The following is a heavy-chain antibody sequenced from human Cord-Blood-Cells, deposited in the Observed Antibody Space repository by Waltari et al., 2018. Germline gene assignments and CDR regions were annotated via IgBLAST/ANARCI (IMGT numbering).Heavy chain of an antibody. D-gene: IGHD6-6*01. CDR3: ARVPSSIAARFDP. CDR1: GGPFSSYA. Sequence: QVQLVQSGAEVKKPGSSVKVSCKASGGPFSSYAISGVRQAPGQGLEWMGGIIPIFGTANYAQKFQGRVTITADESTSTAYMELSSLRSEDTAVYYCARVPSSIAARFDPWGQGTLVTVSS. J-gene: IGHJ5*02. V-gene: IGHV1-69*12. CDR2: IIPIFGTA.